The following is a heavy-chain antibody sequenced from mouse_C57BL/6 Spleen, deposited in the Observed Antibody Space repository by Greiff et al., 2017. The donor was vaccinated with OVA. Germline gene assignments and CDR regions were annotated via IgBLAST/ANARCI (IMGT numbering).Heavy chain of an antibody. CDR3: ANSSGYYFDY. Sequence: QVQLQQSGPELVKPGASVKISCKASGYAFSSSWMNWVKQRPGKGLVWIGRIYPGDGDTNYNGKFKGKTTLTADKSSSTAYMQLSSLTSEDSAVYFCANSSGYYFDYWGQGTTLTVSS. D-gene: IGHD3-2*02. J-gene: IGHJ2*01. CDR2: IYPGDGDT. V-gene: IGHV1-82*01. CDR1: GYAFSSSW.